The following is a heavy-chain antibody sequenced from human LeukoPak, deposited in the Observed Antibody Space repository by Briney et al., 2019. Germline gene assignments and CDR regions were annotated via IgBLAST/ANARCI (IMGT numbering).Heavy chain of an antibody. CDR1: GGSISSGSYY. D-gene: IGHD1-26*01. CDR3: ARWDGSYYDY. CDR2: IYHSGST. Sequence: SQTLSLTCTVSGGSISSGSYYWGWIRQPPGKGLEWIGSIYHSGSTYYNPSLKSRVTISVDTSKNQSSLKLSSVTAADTAVYYCARWDGSYYDYWGQGTLVTVSS. J-gene: IGHJ4*02. V-gene: IGHV4-39*07.